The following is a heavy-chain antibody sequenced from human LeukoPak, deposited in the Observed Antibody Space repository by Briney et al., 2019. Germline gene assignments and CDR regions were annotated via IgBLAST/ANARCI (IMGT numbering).Heavy chain of an antibody. CDR3: ARSGGEYYDFWSGYYTDY. Sequence: GGSLRLSCAASGFTFSSYWMSWVRQAPGKGLEWVANIKQDGSEKYYVDSVKGQFTISRDNAKNSLYLQMNSLRAEDTAVYYCARSGGEYYDFWSGYYTDYWGQGTLVTVSS. CDR1: GFTFSSYW. D-gene: IGHD3-3*01. J-gene: IGHJ4*02. V-gene: IGHV3-7*01. CDR2: IKQDGSEK.